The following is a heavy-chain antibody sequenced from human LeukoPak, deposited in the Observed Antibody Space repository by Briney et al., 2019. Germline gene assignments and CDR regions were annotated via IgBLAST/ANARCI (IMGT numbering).Heavy chain of an antibody. J-gene: IGHJ6*02. V-gene: IGHV3-23*01. CDR3: AKVGDGSKYYYFGLDV. D-gene: IGHD1-26*01. CDR1: EFTFTTYT. CDR2: IGYSGGST. Sequence: QAGGSLKFSFAASEFTFTTYTWTWVRQAPGKGLEWSSGIGYSGGSTTYADSVKGRFTISRDNSNSTLYLQMNSLRAEDTAVYYCAKVGDGSKYYYFGLDVWGQGTTVTVSS.